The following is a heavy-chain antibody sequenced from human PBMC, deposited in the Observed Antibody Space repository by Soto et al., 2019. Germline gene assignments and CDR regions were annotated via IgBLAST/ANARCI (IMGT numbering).Heavy chain of an antibody. CDR3: ARGVPYYYDSSGYSGDFDY. CDR1: GFTFSSYG. Sequence: QVQLVESGGGVVQPGRSLRLSCAASGFTFSSYGMHWVRQAPGKGLEWVAVIWYDGSNQYYADSVKGRFTISRDNSKNTLYLQMNSLRAEDTAVYDCARGVPYYYDSSGYSGDFDYWGQGTLVTVSS. J-gene: IGHJ4*02. D-gene: IGHD3-22*01. CDR2: IWYDGSNQ. V-gene: IGHV3-33*01.